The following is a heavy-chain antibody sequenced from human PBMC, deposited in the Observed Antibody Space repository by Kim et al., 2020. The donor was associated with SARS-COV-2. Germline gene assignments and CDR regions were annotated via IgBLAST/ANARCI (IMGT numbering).Heavy chain of an antibody. D-gene: IGHD3-10*02. V-gene: IGHV3-23*01. Sequence: YYAAAVKGRLPISPENAMSTLYLQMSSLRAEDTAVYYCAKAGGYYVFEYWGQRTLVTVSS. CDR3: AKAGGYYVFEY. J-gene: IGHJ4*02.